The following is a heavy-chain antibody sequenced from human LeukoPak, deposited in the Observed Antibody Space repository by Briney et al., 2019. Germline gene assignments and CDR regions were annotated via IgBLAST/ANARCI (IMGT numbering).Heavy chain of an antibody. D-gene: IGHD1-14*01. V-gene: IGHV3-48*03. CDR3: ARYSSPVGNHFDP. Sequence: GGSLRLSCAASGFTFSSYEMNWVRQAPGKGLQWVSYITSDGIPIHYADSVKGRFTISRDNAKNSLYLQMNSLRAEDTGVYYCARYSSPVGNHFDPWGQGTLVTVSS. CDR2: ITSDGIPI. CDR1: GFTFSSYE. J-gene: IGHJ5*02.